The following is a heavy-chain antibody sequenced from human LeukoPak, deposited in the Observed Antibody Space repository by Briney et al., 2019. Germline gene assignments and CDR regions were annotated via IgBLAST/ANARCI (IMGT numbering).Heavy chain of an antibody. Sequence: ASVKVSCKASGYAFTSYDINWVRQATGQGLEWMGWMNPNSGNTSYAQKFQGRVTMTRNTSISTAYMGLSSLRSEDTAVYYCARGLGTEGYCSGGSCYEDNWFDPWGQGTLVTVSS. J-gene: IGHJ5*02. D-gene: IGHD2-15*01. CDR1: GYAFTSYD. CDR3: ARGLGTEGYCSGGSCYEDNWFDP. V-gene: IGHV1-8*01. CDR2: MNPNSGNT.